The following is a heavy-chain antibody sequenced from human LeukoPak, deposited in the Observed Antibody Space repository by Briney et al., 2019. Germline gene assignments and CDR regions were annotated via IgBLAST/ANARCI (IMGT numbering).Heavy chain of an antibody. CDR3: ARRGYSGYATINYFDC. D-gene: IGHD5-12*01. Sequence: PSETLSLTCAVYGGSFSGYYWSWIRQPPGKGLEWIGEINHSGSTNYNPSLKSRVTISVDTSKNQFSLKLSSVTAADTAVYYCARRGYSGYATINYFDCWGQGTLVTVSS. CDR2: INHSGST. CDR1: GGSFSGYY. J-gene: IGHJ4*02. V-gene: IGHV4-34*01.